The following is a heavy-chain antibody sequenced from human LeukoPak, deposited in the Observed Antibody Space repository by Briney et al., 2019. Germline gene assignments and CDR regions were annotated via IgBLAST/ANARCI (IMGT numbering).Heavy chain of an antibody. J-gene: IGHJ4*02. V-gene: IGHV4-61*02. CDR2: IYTSGST. CDR1: GGSISSSSYY. Sequence: SETLSLTCTVSGGSISSSSYYWSWIRQPAGKGLEWIGRIYTSGSTNYNPSLKSRVTMSVDTSKNQFSLKLSSVTAADTAVYYCARWNTVTFDYWGQGTLVTVSS. CDR3: ARWNTVTFDY. D-gene: IGHD4-17*01.